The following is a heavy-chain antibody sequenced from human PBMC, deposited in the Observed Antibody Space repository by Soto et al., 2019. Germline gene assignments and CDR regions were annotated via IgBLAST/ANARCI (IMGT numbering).Heavy chain of an antibody. Sequence: SETLSLTCTVSGGSVSSGSYYWSWIRQPPGKVLEWIGYIYYSGSTNYNPSLKSRVTISVDTSKNQFSLKLSSVTAADTAVYYCARGGYSSSWALKYFQHWDQGTLVTVSS. CDR2: IYYSGST. J-gene: IGHJ1*01. D-gene: IGHD6-13*01. CDR1: GGSVSSGSYY. V-gene: IGHV4-61*01. CDR3: ARGGYSSSWALKYFQH.